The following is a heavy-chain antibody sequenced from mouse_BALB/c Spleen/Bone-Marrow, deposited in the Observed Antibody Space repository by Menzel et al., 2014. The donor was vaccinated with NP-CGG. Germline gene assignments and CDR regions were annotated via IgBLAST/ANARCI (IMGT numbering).Heavy chain of an antibody. CDR2: IRNKANGYTT. CDR1: GFTFTDYY. CDR3: VRHYPGPLDY. Sequence: EVKLVESGGGLVQPGGSLRVSCATSGFTFTDYYMSWVCQPPGKALEWLGFIRNKANGYTTEYSESVKGWFTISRDNSQSILYLQMNALRPEDSATYYCVRHYPGPLDYLGQGTSVTVSP. J-gene: IGHJ4*01. V-gene: IGHV7-3*02.